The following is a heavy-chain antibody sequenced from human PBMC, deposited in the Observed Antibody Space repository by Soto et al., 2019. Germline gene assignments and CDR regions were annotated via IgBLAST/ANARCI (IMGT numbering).Heavy chain of an antibody. J-gene: IGHJ4*02. Sequence: GGSLRLSCAASGFTFSNAWMNWVRQAPGKGLEWVGRIKSKTDGGTTEYAAPVKGRFTISRDDSKNTLYLQMNSLKTEDTAVYYCTTDLTPHYYGSGSCFDYWGQGTLVTVSS. V-gene: IGHV3-15*07. CDR2: IKSKTDGGTT. D-gene: IGHD3-10*01. CDR3: TTDLTPHYYGSGSCFDY. CDR1: GFTFSNAW.